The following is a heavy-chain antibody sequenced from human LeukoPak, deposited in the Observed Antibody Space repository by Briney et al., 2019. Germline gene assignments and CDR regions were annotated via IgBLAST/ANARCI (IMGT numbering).Heavy chain of an antibody. V-gene: IGHV3-30*02. Sequence: PGGSLRLSCAASGFTFSAFGMHWVRQAPGKGPEWVAFIRFDASDKFYADSVKGRFTISRDNSKNTLHLQMNSVSSEDTAVYYCAKDLDCSGGTCHKTVDYGGRGTLVTVSS. CDR2: IRFDASDK. CDR3: AKDLDCSGGTCHKTVDY. CDR1: GFTFSAFG. J-gene: IGHJ4*02. D-gene: IGHD2-15*01.